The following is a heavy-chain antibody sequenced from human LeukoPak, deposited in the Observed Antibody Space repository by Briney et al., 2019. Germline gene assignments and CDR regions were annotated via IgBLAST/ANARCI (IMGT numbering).Heavy chain of an antibody. CDR3: ARELITYGDYPYYFDY. V-gene: IGHV3-23*01. CDR2: ISGSGGST. CDR1: GFTFSSYA. D-gene: IGHD4-17*01. J-gene: IGHJ4*02. Sequence: GGSLRLSCAASGFTFSSYAMSWVRQAPGKGLEWVSAISGSGGSTYYADSVKGRFTISRDNSKNTLYLQMNSLRAEDTAVYFCARELITYGDYPYYFDYWGQGTLVTVSS.